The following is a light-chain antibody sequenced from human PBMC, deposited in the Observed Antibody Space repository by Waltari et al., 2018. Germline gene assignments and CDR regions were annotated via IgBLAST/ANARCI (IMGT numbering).Light chain of an antibody. Sequence: QSVLTQPPSVSGAPGQRVTISCTGSSSNIGAGYDVHWYQHLPGTAPKLLIYGNTNQPSGVPDQFSGSKSGTSASLVITGLQAEDEANYYCQSYDTRLGAWVFGGGTKLTVL. V-gene: IGLV1-40*01. CDR1: SSNIGAGYD. J-gene: IGLJ3*02. CDR3: QSYDTRLGAWV. CDR2: GNT.